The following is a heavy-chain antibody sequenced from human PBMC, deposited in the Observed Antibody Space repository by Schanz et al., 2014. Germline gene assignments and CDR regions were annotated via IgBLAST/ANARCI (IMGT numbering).Heavy chain of an antibody. J-gene: IGHJ4*02. V-gene: IGHV3-23*01. CDR1: GFAFSSFA. D-gene: IGHD1-20*01. Sequence: EMQLLESGGGLVKPGGSLRLSCVASGFAFSSFAMTWVRQAPGRGLEWVSAISGSGGNTYYADAVRGRFTISRDNSKTTVYLQMNSLRAEDTAVYYCANNWNLDYWGQGTLVTVSS. CDR2: ISGSGGNT. CDR3: ANNWNLDY.